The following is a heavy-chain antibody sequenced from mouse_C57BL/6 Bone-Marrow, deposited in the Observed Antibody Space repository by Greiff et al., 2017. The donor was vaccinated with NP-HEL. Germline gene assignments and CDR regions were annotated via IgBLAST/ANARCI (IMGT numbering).Heavy chain of an antibody. Sequence: QVQLQQPGAELVKPGASVKLSCKASGYTFTSYWMHWVKQRPGQGLEWIGMIHPNSGSTNYNEKFKSKATLTVDKSSSTAYMQLSSLTSEDSAVYYCARDGWLLLYAMDYWGQGTSVTVSS. CDR2: IHPNSGST. CDR3: ARDGWLLLYAMDY. J-gene: IGHJ4*01. CDR1: GYTFTSYW. D-gene: IGHD2-3*01. V-gene: IGHV1-64*01.